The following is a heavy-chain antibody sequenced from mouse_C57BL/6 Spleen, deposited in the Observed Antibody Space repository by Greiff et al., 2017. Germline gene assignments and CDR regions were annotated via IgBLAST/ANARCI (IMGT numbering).Heavy chain of an antibody. CDR1: GYTFTDYN. CDR3: ATVITTVVATPDY. D-gene: IGHD1-1*01. J-gene: IGHJ2*01. Sequence: VQLQQSGPELVKPGASVKMSCKASGYTFTDYNMHWVKQSHGKSLEWIGYINPNNGGTSYNQKFKGKATLTVNKSSSTAYMELRSLTSEESAVYYCATVITTVVATPDYWGQGTTLTVSS. CDR2: INPNNGGT. V-gene: IGHV1-22*01.